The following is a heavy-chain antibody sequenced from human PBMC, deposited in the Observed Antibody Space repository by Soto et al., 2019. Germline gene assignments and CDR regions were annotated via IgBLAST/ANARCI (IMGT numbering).Heavy chain of an antibody. Sequence: GGSLRLSCAASGFTFSSYAMSWVRQAPGKGLEWVSAISGSGGSTYYADSVKGRFTISRDNSKNTLYLQMNSLRAEDKAVYYCAKGVRGSSSYYYYYYGMDVWGQGTTVTVSS. CDR2: ISGSGGST. CDR1: GFTFSSYA. V-gene: IGHV3-23*01. J-gene: IGHJ6*02. D-gene: IGHD6-13*01. CDR3: AKGVRGSSSYYYYYYGMDV.